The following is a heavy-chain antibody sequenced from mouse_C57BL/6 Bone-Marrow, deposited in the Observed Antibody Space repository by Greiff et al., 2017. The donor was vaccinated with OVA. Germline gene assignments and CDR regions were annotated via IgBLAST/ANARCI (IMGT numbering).Heavy chain of an antibody. CDR3: ARHDYEGAY. CDR1: GFTFSDYY. Sequence: DVKLVESGGGLVQPGGSLKLSCAASGFTFSDYYMHWVRQTPEQRLEWVAYISHGGGGTDYPATVQGRFTISTDNATNTLYLQMSRLKSEDTAMYYGARHDYEGAYWGQGTLVTVSA. CDR2: ISHGGGGT. D-gene: IGHD2-4*01. V-gene: IGHV5-12*01. J-gene: IGHJ3*01.